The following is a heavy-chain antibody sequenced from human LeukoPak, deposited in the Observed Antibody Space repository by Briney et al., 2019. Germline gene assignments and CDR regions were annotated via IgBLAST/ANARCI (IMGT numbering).Heavy chain of an antibody. D-gene: IGHD3-22*01. Sequence: SETLSLTCTVSGGSISSYYWSWIRQHPGKGLEWIGYIYYSGSTYYNPSLKSRVTISVDTSKNQFSLKLSSVTAADTAVYYCARGVTYYYDRRFDYWGQGTLVTVSS. CDR1: GGSISSYY. CDR2: IYYSGST. J-gene: IGHJ4*02. V-gene: IGHV4-59*06. CDR3: ARGVTYYYDRRFDY.